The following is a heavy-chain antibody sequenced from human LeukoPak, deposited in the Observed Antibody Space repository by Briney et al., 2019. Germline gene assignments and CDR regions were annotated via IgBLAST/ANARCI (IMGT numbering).Heavy chain of an antibody. Sequence: GGSLRLSCAVSGFTLSAYSMNWVRQAPGKGLEWVSSITSGDFVYFADSLKGRFTISRDNAKSSLYLQMNSLRAEDTAVYYCARGGFNMVRGVIIPSNSYYYYMDIWGKGTTVTVSS. CDR1: GFTLSAYS. V-gene: IGHV3-21*01. D-gene: IGHD3-10*01. J-gene: IGHJ6*03. CDR2: ITSGDFV. CDR3: ARGGFNMVRGVIIPSNSYYYYMDI.